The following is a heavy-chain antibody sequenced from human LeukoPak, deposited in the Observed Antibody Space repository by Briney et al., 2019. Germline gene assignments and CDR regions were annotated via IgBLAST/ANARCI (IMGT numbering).Heavy chain of an antibody. J-gene: IGHJ4*02. V-gene: IGHV3-7*03. Sequence: PGGSLRLSYAASGFTFRSYWMSWVRQAPGKGLEWVANIKQDGSEKYYVDSVKGRFTISRDNAKNSLYLQMNSLRAEDTAVYYCARAVSFFCSSTSCPWYYFNYWGQGTRVTVSS. CDR2: IKQDGSEK. CDR1: GFTFRSYW. D-gene: IGHD2-2*01. CDR3: ARAVSFFCSSTSCPWYYFNY.